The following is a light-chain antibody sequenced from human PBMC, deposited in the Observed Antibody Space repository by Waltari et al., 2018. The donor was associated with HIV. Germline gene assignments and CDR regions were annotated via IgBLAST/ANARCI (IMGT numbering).Light chain of an antibody. V-gene: IGKV1-33*01. J-gene: IGKJ3*01. CDR1: QDISNY. Sequence: DIQMTQSPSSLSASVGDRVTITCQASQDISNYLNWYQQKPGKAPKLLIYDASNLETGVPSRFSGSGSGTDFTFTISSLQPEDIATYHCQQYDNLPPFTFGPGTKVDIK. CDR3: QQYDNLPPFT. CDR2: DAS.